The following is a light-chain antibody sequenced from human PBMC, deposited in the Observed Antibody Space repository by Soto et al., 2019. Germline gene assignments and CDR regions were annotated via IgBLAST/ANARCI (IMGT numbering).Light chain of an antibody. CDR1: SSNIGNNY. V-gene: IGLV1-51*01. CDR3: VTWDSGMSEVV. CDR2: DNN. Sequence: QSVLTQPPSVSAAPGQTVTISCSGSSSNIGNNYVSWYQHLPGTAPQVLIYDNNKRSSGIPDRFSGSKSGTSATLAISGLQTGDEADYHCVTWDSGMSEVVLGGGTKLTVL. J-gene: IGLJ2*01.